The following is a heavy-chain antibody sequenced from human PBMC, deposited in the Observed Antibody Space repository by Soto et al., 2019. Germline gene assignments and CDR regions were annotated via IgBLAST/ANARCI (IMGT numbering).Heavy chain of an antibody. CDR2: INQDGSER. CDR1: GFTFSTYW. Sequence: VQLVESGGGLVQPGGSLRLPCAASGFTFSTYWMTWVRQPPGKGLEWVASINQDGSERYYVDSVRGRITISRDNAKNSLYLQMNSLRAEDTAVYYCVCGGTFFVYWGQGTLVTVSP. D-gene: IGHD3-16*01. J-gene: IGHJ4*02. CDR3: VCGGTFFVY. V-gene: IGHV3-7*01.